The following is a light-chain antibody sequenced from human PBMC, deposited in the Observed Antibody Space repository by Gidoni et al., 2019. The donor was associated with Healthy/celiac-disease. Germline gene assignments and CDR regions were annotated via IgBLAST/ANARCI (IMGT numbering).Light chain of an antibody. J-gene: IGKJ2*01. Sequence: ENVFTKSPVTLSLSPGERVTLSCRASQRVSSSYLAWYQQKPGQAPRLLIYGASSRATGIPDRFSGSGSATDFTPTISRLEPEDFAVYYCQQYGSSTYTFGQGTQLEIK. CDR3: QQYGSSTYT. V-gene: IGKV3-20*01. CDR1: QRVSSSY. CDR2: GAS.